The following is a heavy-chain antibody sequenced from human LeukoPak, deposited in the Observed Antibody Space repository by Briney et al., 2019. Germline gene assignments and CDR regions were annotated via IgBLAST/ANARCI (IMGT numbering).Heavy chain of an antibody. V-gene: IGHV3-30-3*01. CDR3: ARTTYYYDSSGYLGY. Sequence: GGSLRLSCAASGFTFSSYAMHWVRQAPGKGLEWVAVISYDGSNKYYADSVKGRFTISRDNSKNTLYLQMNSLRAEDTAVYYCARTTYYYDSSGYLGYWGQGTLVTVSS. J-gene: IGHJ4*02. CDR1: GFTFSSYA. D-gene: IGHD3-22*01. CDR2: ISYDGSNK.